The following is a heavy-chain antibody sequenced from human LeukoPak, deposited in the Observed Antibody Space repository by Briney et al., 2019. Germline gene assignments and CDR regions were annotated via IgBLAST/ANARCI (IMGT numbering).Heavy chain of an antibody. V-gene: IGHV3-23*01. CDR1: GFTFSIYA. D-gene: IGHD5/OR15-5a*01. CDR2: ITGSTNRT. J-gene: IGHJ4*02. Sequence: GGSLRLSCAASGFTFSIYAMSWVRQAPGKGLEWVSTITGSTNRTYYADSVKGRFTISRDNSKNTVYLQMNSLRAEDTALYYFANDPINSVWPLFDYWGQGTLVTASS. CDR3: ANDPINSVWPLFDY.